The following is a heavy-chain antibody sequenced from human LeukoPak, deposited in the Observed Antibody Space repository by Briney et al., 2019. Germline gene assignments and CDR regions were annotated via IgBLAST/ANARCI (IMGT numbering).Heavy chain of an antibody. CDR3: ASATTVTSGDAFDI. Sequence: ASVKVSCKASGYTFTGYYMHWVRQAPGQGLEWMGWINPNSGGTNYAQKFQGWVTMTRDTSISTAYMELSRLRSDDTAVCYRASATTVTSGDAFDIWGQGTMVTVSS. D-gene: IGHD4-17*01. CDR2: INPNSGGT. J-gene: IGHJ3*02. V-gene: IGHV1-2*04. CDR1: GYTFTGYY.